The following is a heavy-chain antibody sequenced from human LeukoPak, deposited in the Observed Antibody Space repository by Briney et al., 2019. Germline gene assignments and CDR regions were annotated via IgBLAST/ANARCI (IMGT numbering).Heavy chain of an antibody. CDR3: ARHDVSLITMIVVVITAFDY. CDR1: GGSISSSSYY. V-gene: IGHV4-39*01. J-gene: IGHJ4*02. Sequence: SETLSLTCTLSGGSISSSSYYWGWIRQPPGKGLEWIGSIYYSGSTYYNPSLKSRVTISVDTSKNQFSLKLSSATAADTAVYYCARHDVSLITMIVVVITAFDYWGQGTLVTVSS. D-gene: IGHD3-22*01. CDR2: IYYSGST.